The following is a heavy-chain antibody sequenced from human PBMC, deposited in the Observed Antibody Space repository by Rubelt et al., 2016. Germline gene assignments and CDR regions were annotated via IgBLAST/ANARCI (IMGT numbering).Heavy chain of an antibody. CDR1: GFTFSSYA. D-gene: IGHD3-10*02. Sequence: VQLVESGGGLVQPGGSLRLSCAASGFTFSSYAMHWVRQAPGKGLEWVAVISYDGSNQYYADSVKGRFTSSRDNSKNTLYLQMNGLRAEDTAVYYCAGDGCITMSCMDVWGQGTTVTVSS. CDR2: ISYDGSNQ. CDR3: AGDGCITMSCMDV. J-gene: IGHJ6*02. V-gene: IGHV3-30*04.